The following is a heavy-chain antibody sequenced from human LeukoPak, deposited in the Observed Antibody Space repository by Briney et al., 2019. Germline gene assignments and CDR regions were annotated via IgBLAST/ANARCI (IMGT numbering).Heavy chain of an antibody. CDR1: GFTFSSYN. V-gene: IGHV3-21*01. Sequence: PGGSLRLSCAATGFTFSSYNMNWVRQAPGKGLEWVTCISASSSFIYYADSVKSRITISRDNAKNSLYLQLNSLRAEDTAVYYCAKAEYYDSSGYYFHYYGMDVWGQGTTVTVSS. J-gene: IGHJ6*02. CDR3: AKAEYYDSSGYYFHYYGMDV. CDR2: ISASSSFI. D-gene: IGHD3-22*01.